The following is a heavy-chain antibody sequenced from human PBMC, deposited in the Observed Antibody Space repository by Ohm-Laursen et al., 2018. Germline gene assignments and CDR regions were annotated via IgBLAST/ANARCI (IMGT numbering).Heavy chain of an antibody. CDR1: GYTFTNYY. CDR3: ARVLSSSTYYYYYGMDV. V-gene: IGHV1-46*04. CDR2: INPSGGST. D-gene: IGHD6-13*01. Sequence: ASVKVSCKASGYTFTNYYIDWVRQAPGQGLEWMGRINPSGGSTKYAQRLQGRVTMTRDTSTSTVYMELSSLRSEDTAVYYCARVLSSSTYYYYYGMDVWGQGTTVTVSS. J-gene: IGHJ6*02.